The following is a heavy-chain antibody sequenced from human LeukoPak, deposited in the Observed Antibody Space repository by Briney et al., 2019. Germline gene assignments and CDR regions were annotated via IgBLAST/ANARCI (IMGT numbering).Heavy chain of an antibody. J-gene: IGHJ4*02. V-gene: IGHV3-23*01. Sequence: GGSLRLSCAASGFTFSSYAMSWVRPAPGRGLEWVSAISGSGGSTYYADSVKGRFTISRDNSKNTLYLQMNSLRAEDTAVYYCATQPDFWSGYSDDYWGQGTLVTVSS. CDR2: ISGSGGST. CDR1: GFTFSSYA. CDR3: ATQPDFWSGYSDDY. D-gene: IGHD3-3*01.